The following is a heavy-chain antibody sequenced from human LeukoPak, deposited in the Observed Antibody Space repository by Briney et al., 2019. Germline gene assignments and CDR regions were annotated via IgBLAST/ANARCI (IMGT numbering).Heavy chain of an antibody. Sequence: PGGSLRLSCAASGFTFSSYAMHWVRQAPGKGLEWVAVISYDGSNKYYADSVKGRFTISRDNSKNTLYPQMNSLRAEDTAVYYCASDVYYDFWSGYLPVDPWGQGTLVTVSS. J-gene: IGHJ5*02. CDR3: ASDVYYDFWSGYLPVDP. CDR1: GFTFSSYA. V-gene: IGHV3-30-3*01. CDR2: ISYDGSNK. D-gene: IGHD3-3*01.